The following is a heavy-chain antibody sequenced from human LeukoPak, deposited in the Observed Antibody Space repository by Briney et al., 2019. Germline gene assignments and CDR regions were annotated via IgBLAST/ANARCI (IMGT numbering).Heavy chain of an antibody. CDR1: GFTFSSYS. Sequence: GGSLRLSCAASGFTFSSYSMNWVRQAPGKGLEWVSSISSSSSYIYYADSVKGRFTISRDNAKNSLYLQMNSLRAEDTAVYYCARSQPYYDILTGYYGAGYFDYWGQGTLVTVSS. D-gene: IGHD3-9*01. V-gene: IGHV3-21*04. CDR3: ARSQPYYDILTGYYGAGYFDY. CDR2: ISSSSSYI. J-gene: IGHJ4*02.